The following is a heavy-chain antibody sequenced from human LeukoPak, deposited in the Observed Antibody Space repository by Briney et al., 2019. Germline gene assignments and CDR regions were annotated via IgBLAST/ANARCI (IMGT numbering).Heavy chain of an antibody. D-gene: IGHD1-26*01. Sequence: GASVKVSCKAFGYTFTSNYMHWVRQAPGQGPEWMGVISPSGGSTTYAQKFQGRVTMTRDTSTSTVYMELSSLRSEDTAVYYCAREVVGATESDNWFDPWGQGTLVTVSS. CDR3: AREVVGATESDNWFDP. CDR2: ISPSGGST. CDR1: GYTFTSNY. V-gene: IGHV1-46*01. J-gene: IGHJ5*02.